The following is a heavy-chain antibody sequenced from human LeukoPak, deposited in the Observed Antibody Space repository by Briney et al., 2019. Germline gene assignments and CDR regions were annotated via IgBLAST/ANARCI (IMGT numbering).Heavy chain of an antibody. D-gene: IGHD3-22*01. V-gene: IGHV4-30-4*01. Sequence: PSETLSLTCTVSGGSISNGDYYWSWIRQPPGKGLEWIGYIYNSGSAYYNPSLKSRVTISVDTSRNQFSLKVRSVTAADTAVYYCARGGRRGYLAEHYWGQGTLVTVSS. J-gene: IGHJ4*02. CDR3: ARGGRRGYLAEHY. CDR1: GGSISNGDYY. CDR2: IYNSGSA.